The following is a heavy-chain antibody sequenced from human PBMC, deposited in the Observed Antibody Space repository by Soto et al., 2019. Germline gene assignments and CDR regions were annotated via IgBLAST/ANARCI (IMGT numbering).Heavy chain of an antibody. Sequence: LRLSCAASGFTFSSYSMNWVRQAPGKGLEWVSSISSSSSYIYYADSVKGRFTISRDNAKNSLYLQMNSLRAEDTAVYYCARDPYSGSYLLAYWGQGTLVTVSS. D-gene: IGHD1-26*01. CDR1: GFTFSSYS. V-gene: IGHV3-21*01. CDR3: ARDPYSGSYLLAY. CDR2: ISSSSSYI. J-gene: IGHJ4*02.